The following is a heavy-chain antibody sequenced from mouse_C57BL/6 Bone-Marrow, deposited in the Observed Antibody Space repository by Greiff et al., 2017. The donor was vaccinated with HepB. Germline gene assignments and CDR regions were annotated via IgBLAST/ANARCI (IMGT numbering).Heavy chain of an antibody. J-gene: IGHJ1*03. CDR2: ISNLAYSI. Sequence: EVKLVESGGGLVQPGGSLKLSCAASGFTFSDYGMAWVRQAPRKGPEWVAFISNLAYSIYYADTVTGRFTISRENAKNTLYLEMSSLRSEDTAMYYCARGYYGSWYFDVWGTGTTVTVSS. CDR1: GFTFSDYG. V-gene: IGHV5-15*04. CDR3: ARGYYGSWYFDV. D-gene: IGHD1-1*01.